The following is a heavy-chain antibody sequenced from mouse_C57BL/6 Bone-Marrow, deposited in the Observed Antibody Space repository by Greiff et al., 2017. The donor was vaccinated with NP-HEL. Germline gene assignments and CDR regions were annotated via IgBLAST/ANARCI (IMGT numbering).Heavy chain of an antibody. D-gene: IGHD1-1*01. CDR1: GYSFTSYY. CDR3: ARGGYYYGPFYFDY. CDR2: IYPGSGNT. Sequence: QVQLQQSGPELVKPGASVKISCKASGYSFTSYYIHWVKQRPGQGLEWIGWIYPGSGNTKYNEKFKGKATLTADTSSSTAYMQLSSLTSEDSAVYYCARGGYYYGPFYFDYWGQGTTLTVSP. J-gene: IGHJ2*01. V-gene: IGHV1-66*01.